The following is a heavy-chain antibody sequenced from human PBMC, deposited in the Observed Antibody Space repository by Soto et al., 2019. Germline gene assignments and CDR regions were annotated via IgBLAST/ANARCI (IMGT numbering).Heavy chain of an antibody. Sequence: DVQLVESGGGLVQPGGSLRLSCAASGFTFSSFEMNWVRQAPGKGLEWVAYISSRGSTIHYADSVKGRFTISRDNARNSLYLQMTSLRAEDTGFYYCARDRDDRWSSYYGGAIDFWGQGTLVTVFS. V-gene: IGHV3-48*03. CDR2: ISSRGSTI. D-gene: IGHD3-3*01. CDR1: GFTFSSFE. CDR3: ARDRDDRWSSYYGGAIDF. J-gene: IGHJ4*02.